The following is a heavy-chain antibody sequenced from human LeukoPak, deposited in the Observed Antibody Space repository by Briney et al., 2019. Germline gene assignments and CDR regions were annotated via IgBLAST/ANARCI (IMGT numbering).Heavy chain of an antibody. CDR1: GFTFSSYG. Sequence: HAGGSLRLSCAASGFTFSSYGMHWVRQAPGKGLEWVAVISYDGGNKYYADSVKGRFTISRDNSKNTLYLQMNSLRAEDTAVYYCAKDHYYGSGSFDYWGQGTLVTVSS. CDR3: AKDHYYGSGSFDY. D-gene: IGHD3-10*01. CDR2: ISYDGGNK. J-gene: IGHJ4*02. V-gene: IGHV3-30*18.